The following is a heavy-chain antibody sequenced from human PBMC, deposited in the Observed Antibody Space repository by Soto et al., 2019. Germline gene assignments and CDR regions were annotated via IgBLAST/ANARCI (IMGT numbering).Heavy chain of an antibody. CDR3: TRDASRDSSARGWFDP. V-gene: IGHV3-21*01. CDR2: ISSNSAYI. Sequence: LRLSCAASGFTFRSFTMNWVRQAPGKGLEWVSTISSNSAYIYYTDALRGRFTISRDNAKNSLHLQMNSLRAEDTAVYYCTRDASRDSSARGWFDPWGPGTLVTVS. CDR1: GFTFRSFT. D-gene: IGHD6-13*01. J-gene: IGHJ5*02.